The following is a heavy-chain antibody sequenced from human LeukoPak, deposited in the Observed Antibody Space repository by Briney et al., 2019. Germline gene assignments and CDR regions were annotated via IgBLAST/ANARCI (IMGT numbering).Heavy chain of an antibody. CDR3: ARDSQYCSSGSCSPGASDI. J-gene: IGHJ3*02. CDR2: ISSSGSTI. V-gene: IGHV3-48*03. D-gene: IGHD2-15*01. CDR1: GFTFSSYE. Sequence: PGGSLRLSCAASGFTFSSYEMNWVRQAPGKGLEWVSYISSSGSTIYYADSVKGRFTISRDNAKNSLYLQMNSLRVEDTALYYCARDSQYCSSGSCSPGASDIWGQGTMVTVSS.